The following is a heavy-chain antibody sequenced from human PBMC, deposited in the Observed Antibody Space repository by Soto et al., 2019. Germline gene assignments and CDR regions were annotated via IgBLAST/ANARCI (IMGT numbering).Heavy chain of an antibody. CDR2: INPSGGGT. Sequence: GASVKVSCKASGYTFTSYYIHWLRQAPGQGFEWMGIINPSGGGTSYAQKFQGRATMTRDTSTSTVYMELSSLRSEDTAVYYCSREEYSYGRTFDYWGQGNLVTVSS. V-gene: IGHV1-46*03. CDR1: GYTFTSYY. J-gene: IGHJ4*02. CDR3: SREEYSYGRTFDY. D-gene: IGHD5-18*01.